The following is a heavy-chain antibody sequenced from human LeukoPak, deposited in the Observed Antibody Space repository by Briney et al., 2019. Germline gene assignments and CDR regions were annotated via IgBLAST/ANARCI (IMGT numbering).Heavy chain of an antibody. CDR1: EGTFSSYA. J-gene: IGHJ4*02. D-gene: IGHD3-10*01. V-gene: IGHV1-69*05. CDR3: ASDPMVRGVNSDY. Sequence: SVKVSCKASEGTFSSYAISWVRQAPGQGLEWMGRIIPIFGTANYAQKFQGRVTITTDESTSTAYMELSSMRSEDTAVYYCASDPMVRGVNSDYWGQGTLVTVSS. CDR2: IIPIFGTA.